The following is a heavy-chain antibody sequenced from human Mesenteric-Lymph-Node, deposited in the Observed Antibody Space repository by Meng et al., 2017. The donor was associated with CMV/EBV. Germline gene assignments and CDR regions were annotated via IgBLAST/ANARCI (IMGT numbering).Heavy chain of an antibody. CDR3: ARVNYDFWSGRWFDP. Sequence: SGGSISSGDYYWSWIRQHPGKGLEWIGYINFIGSAYYTPSLKSRVSISVDTSKNQFSLRLSSVTAADTAVYYCARVNYDFWSGRWFDPWGQGTLVTVSS. D-gene: IGHD3-3*01. V-gene: IGHV4-31*02. J-gene: IGHJ5*02. CDR2: INFIGSA. CDR1: GGSISSGDYY.